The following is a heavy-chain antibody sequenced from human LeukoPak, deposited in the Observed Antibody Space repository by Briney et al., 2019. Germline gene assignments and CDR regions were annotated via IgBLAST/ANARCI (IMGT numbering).Heavy chain of an antibody. CDR2: MSHDGSNK. D-gene: IGHD1-7*01. J-gene: IGHJ6*03. Sequence: PGRSLRLSCAASGFSFSNYGFHWVRQAPGKGLEWVAVMSHDGSNKYYAGSVKGRFTISRDNSKSTLYLQMNSLRPEDTALYYCAKDRQELLGSDYFYYMDVWGKGTTVTVSS. CDR1: GFSFSNYG. V-gene: IGHV3-30*18. CDR3: AKDRQELLGSDYFYYMDV.